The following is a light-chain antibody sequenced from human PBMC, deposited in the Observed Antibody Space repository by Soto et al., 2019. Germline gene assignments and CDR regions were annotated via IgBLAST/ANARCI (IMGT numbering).Light chain of an antibody. V-gene: IGKV3-15*01. CDR3: QQYNNWVT. CDR1: QRVSSTY. J-gene: IGKJ4*01. CDR2: GAS. Sequence: ETVLTQSPGTLSLSPGERAILSCVASQRVSSTYLAWFQQKPGQAPRLLIYGASTRATGIPARFSGSGSGTEFTLTISSLQSEDFAVYYCQQYNNWVTFGGGTKVDI.